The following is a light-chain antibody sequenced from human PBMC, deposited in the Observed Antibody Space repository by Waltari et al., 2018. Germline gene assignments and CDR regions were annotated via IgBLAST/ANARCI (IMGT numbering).Light chain of an antibody. CDR1: QSVDRT. J-gene: IGKJ1*01. Sequence: IVLTQSPGTLSLSPGERATLSCRASQSVDRTLAWYQQKPGQAPRLLIYGASRRATDIPDRFSGSGSGTDFSLTINRLEPEDFAVYFCQHYVRLPATFGQGTKVEIK. V-gene: IGKV3-20*01. CDR2: GAS. CDR3: QHYVRLPAT.